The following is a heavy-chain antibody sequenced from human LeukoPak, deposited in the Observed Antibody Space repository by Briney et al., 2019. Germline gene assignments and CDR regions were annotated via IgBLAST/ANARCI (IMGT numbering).Heavy chain of an antibody. D-gene: IGHD3-22*01. J-gene: IGHJ4*02. V-gene: IGHV3-7*01. Sequence: HPGGSLRLSCAASGFTFSSHWMSWVRQAPGKGLDWVANIKQDGSEKYYVDSVKGRFTISRDNSKNTLYLQMNSLRAEGTAVYYCARVFSASYYDSSGYLYYWGQGTLVTVSS. CDR2: IKQDGSEK. CDR3: ARVFSASYYDSSGYLYY. CDR1: GFTFSSHW.